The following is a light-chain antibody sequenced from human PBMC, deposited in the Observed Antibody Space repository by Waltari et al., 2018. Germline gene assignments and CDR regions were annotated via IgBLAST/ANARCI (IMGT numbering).Light chain of an antibody. CDR3: QSYDRNLVV. Sequence: QSVLTQPPSMSGAPGQRVTISCTGTSPNLGAGYDVHWYPQLPGTAPKLLIYGNNNRPSGVPDRFSASKSDISASLAITGLQAEDEADYYCQSYDRNLVVFGGGTKLTVL. V-gene: IGLV1-40*01. J-gene: IGLJ2*01. CDR1: SPNLGAGYD. CDR2: GNN.